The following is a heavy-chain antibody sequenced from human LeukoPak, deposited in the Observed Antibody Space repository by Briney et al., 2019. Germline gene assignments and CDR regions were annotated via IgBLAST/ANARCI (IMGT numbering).Heavy chain of an antibody. J-gene: IGHJ4*02. CDR2: IKSKTDGGTT. V-gene: IGHV3-15*01. Sequence: GGSLRLSCATSGFTFTNAWMGWARQAPGKGPEWVGHIKSKTDGGTTDYVAPVKGRFTISRDDSKNTLNLQMNNLKTEDTALYYCITGPYWGQGTLVTVSS. CDR3: ITGPY. CDR1: GFTFTNAW.